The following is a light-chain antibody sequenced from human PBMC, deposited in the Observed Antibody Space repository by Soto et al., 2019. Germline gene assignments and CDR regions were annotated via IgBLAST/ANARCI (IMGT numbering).Light chain of an antibody. V-gene: IGLV2-14*01. J-gene: IGLJ1*01. Sequence: QSALTQPASVSGSPGQSITTSCTGTSSDVGGYNYVSWYQQHPGKAPKLMIYEVSNRPSGVSNRFSGSKSGNTASLTISGLQAEDEADYYCCSYAGSYTYVFGTGTKVTVL. CDR3: CSYAGSYTYV. CDR1: SSDVGGYNY. CDR2: EVS.